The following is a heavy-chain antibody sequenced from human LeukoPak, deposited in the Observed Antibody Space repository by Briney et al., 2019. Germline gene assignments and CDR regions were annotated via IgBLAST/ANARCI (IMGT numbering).Heavy chain of an antibody. D-gene: IGHD6-19*01. CDR1: GYTFTSYG. Sequence: ASVKVSCKASGYTFTSYGISWVRQAPGQGLEWMGWISAYNDNTNYAQKLQGRVTMTTDTSTSTAYMELRSLRSDDTAVYYCARDRGVYGQWLDLDYWGQGTLVTVSS. CDR2: ISAYNDNT. CDR3: ARDRGVYGQWLDLDY. J-gene: IGHJ4*02. V-gene: IGHV1-18*04.